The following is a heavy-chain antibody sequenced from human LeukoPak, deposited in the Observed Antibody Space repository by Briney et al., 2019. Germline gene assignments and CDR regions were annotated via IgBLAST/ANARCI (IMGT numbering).Heavy chain of an antibody. CDR2: ISATASNT. D-gene: IGHD3-22*01. J-gene: IGHJ4*02. CDR1: GFTFSSYA. CDR3: ARPILPYDSSGYYDY. Sequence: PGGSLRLSCAASGFTFSSYAMSWVRQAPGKGLEWVSAISATASNTYYADSVKGRFTISRDNSKNTLYLQMNSLRAEDTAVYYCARPILPYDSSGYYDYWGQGTLVTVSS. V-gene: IGHV3-23*01.